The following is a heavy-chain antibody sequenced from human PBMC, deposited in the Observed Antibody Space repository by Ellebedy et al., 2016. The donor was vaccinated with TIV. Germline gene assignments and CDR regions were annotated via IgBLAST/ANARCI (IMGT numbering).Heavy chain of an antibody. CDR3: ARDLDKSSGWYGGAAY. CDR2: ISHDGSSQ. J-gene: IGHJ4*02. V-gene: IGHV3-30-3*01. CDR1: GFTFDSYA. D-gene: IGHD6-19*01. Sequence: LGGSLRLSCVASGFTFDSYAMHWVRQAPGKGLEWVAVISHDGSSQYYADSVKGRFTVSRDNSMTTVYLEMNSLRAEDTALYYCARDLDKSSGWYGGAAYWGQGTQVTVSS.